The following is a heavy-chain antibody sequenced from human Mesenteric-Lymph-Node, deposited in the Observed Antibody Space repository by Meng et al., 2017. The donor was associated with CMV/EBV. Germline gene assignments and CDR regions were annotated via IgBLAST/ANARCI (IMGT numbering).Heavy chain of an antibody. J-gene: IGHJ4*02. V-gene: IGHV4-4*02. D-gene: IGHD3-22*01. CDR1: SISSSNW. CDR3: ARRAREITMIVVVRYYFDY. CDR2: IYHSGST. Sequence: SISSSNWWSWVRQPPGQGLEWIGEIYHSGSTNYNPSLKSRVTISVDKSKNQFSLKLSSVTAADTAVYYCARRAREITMIVVVRYYFDYWGQGTLVTVSS.